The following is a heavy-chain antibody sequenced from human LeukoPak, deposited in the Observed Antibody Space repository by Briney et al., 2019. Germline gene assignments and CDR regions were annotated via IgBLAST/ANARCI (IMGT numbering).Heavy chain of an antibody. Sequence: GASVKVSCKASGYTFTSYAMNWVRQAPGQGLEWMGWINTNTGNPTYAQGFTGRFVFSLDTSVSTAYLQISSLKAEDTAVYCCARASLRYFDWLLLYDYWGQGTLVTVSS. CDR2: INTNTGNP. CDR3: ARASLRYFDWLLLYDY. D-gene: IGHD3-9*01. V-gene: IGHV7-4-1*02. CDR1: GYTFTSYA. J-gene: IGHJ4*02.